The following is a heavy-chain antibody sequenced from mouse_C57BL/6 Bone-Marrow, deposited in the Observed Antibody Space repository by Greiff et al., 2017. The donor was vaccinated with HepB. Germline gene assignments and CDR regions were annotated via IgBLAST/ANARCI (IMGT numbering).Heavy chain of an antibody. J-gene: IGHJ2*01. V-gene: IGHV1-81*01. CDR3: ARDFLFFYYYVSSHTEVYYFDY. D-gene: IGHD1-1*01. CDR1: GYTFTSYG. CDR2: IYPRSGNT. Sequence: VQLQQSGAELARPGASVKLSCKASGYTFTSYGISWVKQRTGQGLEWIGEIYPRSGNTYYNEKFKGKATLTADKSSSTAYMELRSLTSEDSAVYFCARDFLFFYYYVSSHTEVYYFDYRGQGTTITVS.